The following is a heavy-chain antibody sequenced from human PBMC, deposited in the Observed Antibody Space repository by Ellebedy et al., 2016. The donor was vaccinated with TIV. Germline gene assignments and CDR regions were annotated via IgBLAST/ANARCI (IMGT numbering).Heavy chain of an antibody. CDR3: ARGGSSSWYLEFDY. J-gene: IGHJ4*02. Sequence: ASVKVSCKASGYTFTGYYMHWVRQAPGQGLEWMGWINPNSGGPNYAQKFQGWVTMTRDTSISTAHMELSRLRSDDTAVYYCARGGSSSWYLEFDYWGQGTQVTVSS. D-gene: IGHD6-13*01. CDR1: GYTFTGYY. V-gene: IGHV1-2*04. CDR2: INPNSGGP.